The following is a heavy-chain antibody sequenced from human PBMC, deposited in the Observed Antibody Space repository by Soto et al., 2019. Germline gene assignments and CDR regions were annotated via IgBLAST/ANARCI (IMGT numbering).Heavy chain of an antibody. CDR3: ASYPDYYDSSGYFD. J-gene: IGHJ4*02. V-gene: IGHV4-59*01. CDR2: IYYSGST. CDR1: GGSISSYY. Sequence: SETLSLTCTVSGGSISSYYWSWIRQPPGKGLEWIGYIYYSGSTNYNPSLKSRVTISVDTSKNQFSLKLSSVTAADTAVYYCASYPDYYDSSGYFDWGQGTLVTVS. D-gene: IGHD3-22*01.